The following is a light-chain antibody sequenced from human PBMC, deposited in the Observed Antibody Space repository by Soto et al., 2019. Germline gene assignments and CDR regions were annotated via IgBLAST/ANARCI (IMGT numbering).Light chain of an antibody. Sequence: EIVMTQSPATLSVSPGERATLSCRASQRVNSNLAWCQQKPGQAPRLLIYDASTRATGIPARFSGSGSGTEFTLTISSLQSEDFAVYYCQQYNNWPLSFGQGTKVDIK. V-gene: IGKV3-15*01. J-gene: IGKJ1*01. CDR1: QRVNSN. CDR3: QQYNNWPLS. CDR2: DAS.